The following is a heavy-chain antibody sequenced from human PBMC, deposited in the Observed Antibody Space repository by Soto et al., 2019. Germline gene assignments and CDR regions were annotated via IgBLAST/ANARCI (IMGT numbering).Heavy chain of an antibody. CDR2: INSDGSST. Sequence: GGSLRLSCAASGFTFSSYWMHWVRQAPGKGLVWVSRINSDGSSTSYADSVKGRFTISRDNAKNTLYLQMNSLRAEDTAVYYCARAGYCSGGSCYSVDYWGQGTLVTVSS. CDR1: GFTFSSYW. D-gene: IGHD2-15*01. V-gene: IGHV3-74*01. CDR3: ARAGYCSGGSCYSVDY. J-gene: IGHJ4*02.